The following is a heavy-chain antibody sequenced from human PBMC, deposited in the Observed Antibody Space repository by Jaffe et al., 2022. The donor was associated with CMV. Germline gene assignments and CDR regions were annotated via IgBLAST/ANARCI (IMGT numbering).Heavy chain of an antibody. J-gene: IGHJ6*02. CDR1: GFTFGDYA. CDR2: IRTKGFGGTK. Sequence: EMQLVESGGGLVMPGRSLRLSCAGSGFTFGDYAMSWFRRAPGKRLEWLGFIRTKGFGGTKEYAASVKGRFTVSRDDSNSIAYLQMNSLKTEDTAVYYCSRIKGYGMDVWGQGTTVTVSS. CDR3: SRIKGYGMDV. V-gene: IGHV3-49*05.